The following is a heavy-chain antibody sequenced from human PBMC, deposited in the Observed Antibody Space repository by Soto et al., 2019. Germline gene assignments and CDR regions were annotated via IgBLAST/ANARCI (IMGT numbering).Heavy chain of an antibody. CDR2: INHSGST. D-gene: IGHD3-3*01. V-gene: IGHV4-34*01. CDR3: ARRKGDFGVVYYYYYYGMDV. Sequence: PSETLSLTCAVYGGSFSGYYWSWIRQPPGKGLEWIGEINHSGSTNYNPSLKSRVTISVDTSKNQFSLKLSSVTAADTAVYYCARRKGDFGVVYYYYYYGMDVWGQGTTGTVSS. J-gene: IGHJ6*02. CDR1: GGSFSGYY.